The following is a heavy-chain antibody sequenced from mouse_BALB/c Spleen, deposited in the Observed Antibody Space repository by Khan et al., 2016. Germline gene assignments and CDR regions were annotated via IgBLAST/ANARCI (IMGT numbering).Heavy chain of an antibody. CDR2: INPSTGYT. CDR1: GYTFTSYW. V-gene: IGHV1-7*01. J-gene: IGHJ2*01. Sequence: QVQLQQSGAELAKPGASVKMSCKASGYTFTSYWMHWVKQRPGQGLEWIGYINPSTGYTEYNQKFKDKATLTADKSSSTAYMQLSSLTSEDSAVYYCAIYDGYYFDYWGQGTTITVSS. CDR3: AIYDGYYFDY. D-gene: IGHD2-3*01.